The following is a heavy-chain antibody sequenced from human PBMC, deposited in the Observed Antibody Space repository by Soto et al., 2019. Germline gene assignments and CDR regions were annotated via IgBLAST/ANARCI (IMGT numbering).Heavy chain of an antibody. Sequence: PSETLSLTCTVSGGSIRSDHWGWIRQPPGKGLEWIGYLDYRGSPKYNPSLKSRVTISMDTSKNQVSLKLSSVTAADTAVYYCARAYGGYADYWGQGALVTSPQ. J-gene: IGHJ4*02. D-gene: IGHD5-12*01. V-gene: IGHV4-59*01. CDR2: LDYRGSP. CDR3: ARAYGGYADY. CDR1: GGSIRSDH.